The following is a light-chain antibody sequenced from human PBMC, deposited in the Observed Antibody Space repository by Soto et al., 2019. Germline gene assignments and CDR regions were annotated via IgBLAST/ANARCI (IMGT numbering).Light chain of an antibody. CDR3: QPYNNRWT. V-gene: IGKV3-15*01. J-gene: IGKJ1*01. CDR2: GAS. CDR1: QSVSSN. Sequence: EIVMTQSPATLSVSPGERATLSCRASQSVSSNFAWYQQKHGQPPRLLIYGASARATGIPARFSGSGSGIEFTLTSSSLQSEDFAFYYCQPYNNRWTFGQGTKVEIK.